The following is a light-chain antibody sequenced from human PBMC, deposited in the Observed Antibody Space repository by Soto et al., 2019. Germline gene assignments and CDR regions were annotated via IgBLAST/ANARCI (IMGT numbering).Light chain of an antibody. CDR3: QQYGSSPRIT. Sequence: EIALTQSPGTLSLSPGARATLSCRASQSVSSSYLAWYQQKPGQAPRLLIYGASSRATGIPDRFSGSGSGTDFTLTISRLEPEDFAVYYCQQYGSSPRITFGQGTKVEIK. V-gene: IGKV3-20*01. J-gene: IGKJ1*01. CDR2: GAS. CDR1: QSVSSSY.